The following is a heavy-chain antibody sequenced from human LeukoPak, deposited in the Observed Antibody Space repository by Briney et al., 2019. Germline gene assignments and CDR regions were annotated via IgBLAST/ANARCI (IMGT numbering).Heavy chain of an antibody. CDR1: GFTFSSCA. D-gene: IGHD2-2*01. CDR3: AKGESLGYCSSTSCYGLYYGMDV. J-gene: IGHJ6*04. CDR2: ISGSGGST. V-gene: IGHV3-23*01. Sequence: GGSLRLSCAASGFTFSSCAMSWVRQAPGKGLEWVSAISGSGGSTYYADSVKGRFTISRDNSKNTLYLQMNSLRAEDTAVYYCAKGESLGYCSSTSCYGLYYGMDVWGKGTTVTVSS.